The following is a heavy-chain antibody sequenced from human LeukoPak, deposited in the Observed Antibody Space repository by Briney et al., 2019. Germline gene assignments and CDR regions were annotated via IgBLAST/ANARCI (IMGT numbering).Heavy chain of an antibody. CDR2: INHSGST. Sequence: SETLSLTCAVYGGSFSGYYWSWIRQPPGKGLEWIGEINHSGSTNYNPSLKSRVTISVDTSKNQFSLKLSSVTAADTAVYYCARVHCSSTSCYTEGYYYYYGMDVWGQGTTVTVSS. D-gene: IGHD2-2*02. V-gene: IGHV4-34*01. J-gene: IGHJ6*02. CDR3: ARVHCSSTSCYTEGYYYYYGMDV. CDR1: GGSFSGYY.